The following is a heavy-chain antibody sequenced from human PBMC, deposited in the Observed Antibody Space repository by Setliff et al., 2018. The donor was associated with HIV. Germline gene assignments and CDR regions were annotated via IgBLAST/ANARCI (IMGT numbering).Heavy chain of an antibody. Sequence: SETLSLTCSVSGGSVGSGSYYWSWIRQSPGKGLEWLGYIYYSGSTTYNPSLRSRVTKSIDTSKNQFSLNLRSVTAADTAVYYCARDPPGYGDSKDYWGQGKLVTVSS. CDR2: IYYSGST. V-gene: IGHV4-61*01. CDR3: ARDPPGYGDSKDY. D-gene: IGHD4-17*01. CDR1: GGSVGSGSYY. J-gene: IGHJ4*02.